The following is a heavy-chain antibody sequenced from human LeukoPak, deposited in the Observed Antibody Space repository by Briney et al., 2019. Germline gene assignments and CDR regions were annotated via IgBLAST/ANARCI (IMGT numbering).Heavy chain of an antibody. CDR2: ISGSGGST. V-gene: IGHV3-23*01. J-gene: IGHJ5*02. Sequence: GGSLRLSCAASGFTFSNAWMSWVRQAPGKGLEWVSDISGSGGSTYYADSVKGRFTISRDNSKNTLYLQMNSLRAEDTAVYYCAKDNSSSWYSSSWFDPWGQGTLVTVSS. D-gene: IGHD6-13*01. CDR3: AKDNSSSWYSSSWFDP. CDR1: GFTFSNAW.